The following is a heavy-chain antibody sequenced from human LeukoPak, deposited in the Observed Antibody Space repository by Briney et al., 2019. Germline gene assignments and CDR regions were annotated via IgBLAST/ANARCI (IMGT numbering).Heavy chain of an antibody. J-gene: IGHJ4*02. CDR2: IYPGDSDT. D-gene: IGHD3-10*01. V-gene: IGHV5-51*01. CDR1: GYSFTNYW. CDR3: ARPLRSRGFGESFDH. Sequence: GESLKISCKGSGYSFTNYWIGWVRQLPGKGLEWMGIIYPGDSDTRYSPSFQGQVTISADKSISTAYLQWSSLKASDTAMYYCARPLRSRGFGESFDHWGQGTLVTVSS.